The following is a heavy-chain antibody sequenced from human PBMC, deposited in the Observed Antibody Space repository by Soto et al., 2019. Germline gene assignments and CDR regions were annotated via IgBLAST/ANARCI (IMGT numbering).Heavy chain of an antibody. CDR3: ARAGQYYDASGYAN. CDR1: GYSFATSG. CDR2: ISAYNGNT. D-gene: IGHD3-3*01. V-gene: IGHV1-18*01. Sequence: QVKLVQSGTEVKKPGASIKVSCKASGYSFATSGMSWVRQAPGQGLEWMGWISAYNGNTNYAQNLQDRVTMTTDTSTSTAYGEVRNLRSDDTAVDYWARAGQYYDASGYANWGQGTLVTVSS. J-gene: IGHJ4*02.